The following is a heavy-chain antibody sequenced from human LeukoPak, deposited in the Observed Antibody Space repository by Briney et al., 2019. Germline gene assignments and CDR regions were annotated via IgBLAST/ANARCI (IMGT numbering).Heavy chain of an antibody. CDR1: GFTFSSYS. D-gene: IGHD5-18*01. CDR2: ISSSSSYI. J-gene: IGHJ4*02. V-gene: IGHV3-21*01. CDR3: ARTTGGYSYGYNFDY. Sequence: SGGSLRLSCAASGFTFSSYSMNWVRQAPGKGLEWVSSISSSSSYIYYADSVKGRFTISRDNAKNSLYLQMNSLRAEDTAVYYCARTTGGYSYGYNFDYWGQGTLVTVSS.